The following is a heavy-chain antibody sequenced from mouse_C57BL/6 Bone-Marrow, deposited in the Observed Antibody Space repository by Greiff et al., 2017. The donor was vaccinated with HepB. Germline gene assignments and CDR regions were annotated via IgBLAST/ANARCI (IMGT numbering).Heavy chain of an antibody. V-gene: IGHV1-55*01. CDR1: GYTFTSYW. CDR3: ARGEMGITTAYYAMDY. Sequence: QVHVKQPGAELVKPGASVKMSCKASGYTFTSYWITWVKQRPGQGLEWIGDIYPGSGSTNYNEKFKSKATLTVDTSSSTAYMQLSSLTAEDSAVYYCARGEMGITTAYYAMDYWGQGTSVTVSS. CDR2: IYPGSGST. D-gene: IGHD1-1*01. J-gene: IGHJ4*01.